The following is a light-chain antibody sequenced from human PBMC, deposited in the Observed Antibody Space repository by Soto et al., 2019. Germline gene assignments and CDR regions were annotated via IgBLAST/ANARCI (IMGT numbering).Light chain of an antibody. CDR2: EVS. V-gene: IGLV2-8*01. CDR3: SSYADSTVV. Sequence: QSVLTQPPSASGSPGQSVAISCTGTSSDFGGYNYVSWYQQHPGKAPKLLIFEVSKRPSGVPDRFSGSKSGNTASLAVSGLQAEDEADYYCSSYADSTVVFGGGTKLTVL. CDR1: SSDFGGYNY. J-gene: IGLJ3*02.